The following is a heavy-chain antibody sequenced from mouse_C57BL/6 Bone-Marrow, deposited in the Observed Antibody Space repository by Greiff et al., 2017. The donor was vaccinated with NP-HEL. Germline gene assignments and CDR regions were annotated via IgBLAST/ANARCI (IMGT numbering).Heavy chain of an antibody. Sequence: VQLQQSGAELVRPGTSVKMSCKASGYTFTNYWIGWAKQRPGHGLEWIGDIYPGGGYTNYNEKFKGKATLTADKSSSTAYMQFSSLTSEDSAIYYCARSAGYYFDCWGQGTTLTVSS. V-gene: IGHV1-63*01. CDR3: ARSAGYYFDC. CDR1: GYTFTNYW. CDR2: IYPGGGYT. J-gene: IGHJ2*01. D-gene: IGHD1-2*01.